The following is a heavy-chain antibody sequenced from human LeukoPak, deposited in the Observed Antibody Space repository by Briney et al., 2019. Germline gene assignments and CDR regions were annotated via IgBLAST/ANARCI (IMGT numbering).Heavy chain of an antibody. V-gene: IGHV1-18*01. J-gene: IGHJ4*02. CDR2: ISAYNGNT. CDR3: ARGGDGDILTGLVFDY. CDR1: GYRYTSYG. D-gene: IGHD3-9*01. Sequence: ASVKVSCKASGYRYTSYGISWVRQAPGQGLEWMGWISAYNGNTNYAQKLQGRVTMTTDTSTSTAYMELRSLRSDDTAVYYCARGGDGDILTGLVFDYWGQGTLVTVSS.